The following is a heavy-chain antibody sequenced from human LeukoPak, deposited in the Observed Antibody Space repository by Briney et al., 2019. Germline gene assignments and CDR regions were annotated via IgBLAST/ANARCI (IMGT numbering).Heavy chain of an antibody. Sequence: GRSLRLSCAASGFTFDDYAMHWVRQAPGKGVEWVSGISWNSDNIGYADSVKGRFTISRDNAKNSLYLQMNSLRAEDTAVYYCARDRSWSGYYIVDYWGQGTLVTVSS. J-gene: IGHJ4*02. V-gene: IGHV3-9*01. CDR3: ARDRSWSGYYIVDY. D-gene: IGHD3-3*01. CDR2: ISWNSDNI. CDR1: GFTFDDYA.